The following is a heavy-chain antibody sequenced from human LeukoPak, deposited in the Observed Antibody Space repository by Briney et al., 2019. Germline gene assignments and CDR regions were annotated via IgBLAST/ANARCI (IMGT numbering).Heavy chain of an antibody. D-gene: IGHD6-19*01. J-gene: IGHJ4*02. Sequence: GGSLRLSCAASGFTVSSKYMGWVRQAPGKGLEWVSVIHPGGTIYYADSVKGTFTISRDNSKDTLYLEMNTLRVEDTAVYYCAMYSSAWYAVYWGQGTLVIVSA. CDR3: AMYSSAWYAVY. CDR2: IHPGGTI. V-gene: IGHV3-66*01. CDR1: GFTVSSKY.